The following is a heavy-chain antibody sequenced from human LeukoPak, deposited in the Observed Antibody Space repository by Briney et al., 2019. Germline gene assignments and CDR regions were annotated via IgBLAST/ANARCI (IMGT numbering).Heavy chain of an antibody. CDR3: GRRDY. CDR1: GRSFSGYY. CDR2: INHSGST. J-gene: IGHJ4*02. Sequence: SETMSLACAVYGRSFSGYYWSWDRQPHGKVLEWIGEINHSGSTNYNPSLKSRVTISVDTSKNQFSLKLSSVTAADTAVYYCGRRDYWGQGTLVTVSS. V-gene: IGHV4-34*01.